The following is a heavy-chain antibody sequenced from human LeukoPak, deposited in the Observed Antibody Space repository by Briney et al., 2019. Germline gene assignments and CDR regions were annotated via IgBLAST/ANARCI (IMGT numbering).Heavy chain of an antibody. CDR2: INHSGST. J-gene: IGHJ4*02. CDR1: GGSFSGYY. CDR3: ARGRYSSGWYYFDY. D-gene: IGHD6-19*01. V-gene: IGHV4-34*01. Sequence: PSETLSLTRAVYGGSFSGYYWSWIRQPPGKGLEWIGEINHSGSTNHNPSLKSRVTISVDTSKNQFSLKLSSVTAADTAVYYCARGRYSSGWYYFDYWGQGTLVTVSS.